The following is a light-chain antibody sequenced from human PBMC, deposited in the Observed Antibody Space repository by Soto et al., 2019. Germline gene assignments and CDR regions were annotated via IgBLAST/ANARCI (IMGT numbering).Light chain of an antibody. CDR1: QSLLHSNGYNY. V-gene: IGKV2-28*01. Sequence: DIVMTQSPLSLPVTPGEPASISCRSSQSLLHSNGYNYLDWYLQKPGQSPQLLIYLGSNRASGVPDRFSGSGSGTDFTLKISGVEAEDVGLYYCMQGTHWPHTFGQGTNVDIK. CDR2: LGS. J-gene: IGKJ1*01. CDR3: MQGTHWPHT.